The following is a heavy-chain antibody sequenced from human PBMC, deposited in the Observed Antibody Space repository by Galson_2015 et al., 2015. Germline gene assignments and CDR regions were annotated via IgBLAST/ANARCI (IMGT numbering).Heavy chain of an antibody. V-gene: IGHV1-46*01. J-gene: IGHJ4*02. D-gene: IGHD1-26*01. CDR2: IKSSGVST. Sequence: SVKVSCKASGYTFTSFYMHWVRQAPGQGLEWMGIIKSSGVSTSYAQKFKGRAIMTRDTSTSTVYMELSTLRPEDTAVYYCARGARGVPWEGFDYCGQATLVTVS. CDR3: ARGARGVPWEGFDY. CDR1: GYTFTSFY.